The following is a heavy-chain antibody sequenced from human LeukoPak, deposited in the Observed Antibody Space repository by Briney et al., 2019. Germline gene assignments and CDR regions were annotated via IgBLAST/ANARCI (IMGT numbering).Heavy chain of an antibody. CDR2: ISYDGINT. V-gene: IGHV3-30*18. J-gene: IGHJ4*02. D-gene: IGHD6-19*01. Sequence: PGGSLRLSCAASGFAFSNYGMHRVRHAPGKGLEWVAYISYDGINTYSADSVKGRFTISRDNSKNTLYLQMNSLSAEDTAVFYCTKDRSTGWYAGVDSWGQGTLLTVSS. CDR3: TKDRSTGWYAGVDS. CDR1: GFAFSNYG.